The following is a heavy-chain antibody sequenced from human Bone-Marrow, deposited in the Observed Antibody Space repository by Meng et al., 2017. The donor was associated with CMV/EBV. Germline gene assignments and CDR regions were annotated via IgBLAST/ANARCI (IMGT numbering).Heavy chain of an antibody. J-gene: IGHJ4*02. D-gene: IGHD6-13*01. CDR1: GYTFTAHY. V-gene: IGHV1-69*05. Sequence: SVKVSCKASGYTFTAHYFHWVRQAPGQGLEWMGGIIPIFGTANYAQKFQGRVTITTDESTSTAYMELSSLRSEDTAVYYCARARGIAAAGTQGPFDYWGQGTLVTVSS. CDR2: IIPIFGTA. CDR3: ARARGIAAAGTQGPFDY.